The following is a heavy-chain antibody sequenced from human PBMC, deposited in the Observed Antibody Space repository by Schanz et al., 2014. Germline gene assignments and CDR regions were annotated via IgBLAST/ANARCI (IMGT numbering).Heavy chain of an antibody. CDR2: ISGSGGST. J-gene: IGHJ5*02. Sequence: EVQLVESGGGWVQPGGSLRLSCAASGFTFSSYALHWVRQAAGKGLEWVSAISGSGGSTYYADSVKGRFTISRDNSKNTLYLQMNSLRAEDTAVYYCAKSQGSSIDAWGQGTLXTVSS. V-gene: IGHV3-23*04. CDR1: GFTFSSYA. D-gene: IGHD6-13*01. CDR3: AKSQGSSIDA.